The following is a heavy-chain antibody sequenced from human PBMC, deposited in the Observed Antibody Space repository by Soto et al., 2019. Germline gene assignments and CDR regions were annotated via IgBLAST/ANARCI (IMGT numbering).Heavy chain of an antibody. CDR3: ARHRTGYSSGIGWFDP. Sequence: SETLSLTCTVSGGSISSYYWSWIRQPPGKGLEWIGYIYYSGSTNYNPSLKSRVAISVDTSKDQFSLKLSSVTAADTAVYYCARHRTGYSSGIGWFDPWGQGTLFTVSS. CDR1: GGSISSYY. J-gene: IGHJ5*02. V-gene: IGHV4-59*08. CDR2: IYYSGST. D-gene: IGHD6-19*01.